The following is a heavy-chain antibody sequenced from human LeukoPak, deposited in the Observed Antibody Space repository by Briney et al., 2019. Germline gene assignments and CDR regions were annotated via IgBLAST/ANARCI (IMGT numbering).Heavy chain of an antibody. CDR3: ARAIITMVRGVISLAFDY. J-gene: IGHJ4*02. CDR1: GGSFSDYY. V-gene: IGHV4-34*01. Sequence: PSETLSLTCAVYGGSFSDYYWSWIRQPPGKGLEWIGEINHSGSTNYNPSLKSRVTISVDTSKNQFSLKLSSVTAADTAVYYCARAIITMVRGVISLAFDYWGQGTLVTVSS. CDR2: INHSGST. D-gene: IGHD3-10*01.